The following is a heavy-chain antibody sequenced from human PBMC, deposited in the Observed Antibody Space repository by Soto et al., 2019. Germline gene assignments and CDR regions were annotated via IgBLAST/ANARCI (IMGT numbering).Heavy chain of an antibody. CDR2: INSDGSST. J-gene: IGHJ6*03. D-gene: IGHD5-18*01. Sequence: PGGSLRLSCAASGFTFSSYWMHWVRQAPGKGLVWVSRINSDGSSTSYAESVKGRFTISRDNAKNTLYLQMNSLRAEDTAVYYCARQRATENGGYSYGFYYYYMDVWGKGTTVTVSS. CDR1: GFTFSSYW. V-gene: IGHV3-74*01. CDR3: ARQRATENGGYSYGFYYYYMDV.